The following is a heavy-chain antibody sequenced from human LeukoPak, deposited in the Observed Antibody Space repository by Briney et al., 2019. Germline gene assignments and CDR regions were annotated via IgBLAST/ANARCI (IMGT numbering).Heavy chain of an antibody. CDR2: IKEDGNEK. J-gene: IGHJ4*02. V-gene: IGHV3-7*05. Sequence: PGGSLRLSCAASGFTFSDSWMNWVRQAPGKGLEWVANIKEDGNEKHYVDSVKGRFTISRGNAKNTLYLQMNSLKVEDTAVYYCASGFGTDSWGQGTLVTVSS. CDR1: GFTFSDSW. D-gene: IGHD3-10*01. CDR3: ASGFGTDS.